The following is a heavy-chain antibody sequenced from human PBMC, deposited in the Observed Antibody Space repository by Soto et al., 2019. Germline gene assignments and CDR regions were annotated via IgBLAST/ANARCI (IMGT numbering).Heavy chain of an antibody. J-gene: IGHJ4*02. D-gene: IGHD6-19*01. CDR2: IYSSGST. Sequence: VQLVESGGGLIQPGGSLRLSCAASGFTVTSNYMSWVRQAPGKGLEWVSVIYSSGSTYYADSVKGRFTISRDNSKNTLYLQMNSLRAEDTAVYYCARDPGSIAVAGTTWGQGTLVTVSS. CDR1: GFTVTSNY. CDR3: ARDPGSIAVAGTT. V-gene: IGHV3-53*01.